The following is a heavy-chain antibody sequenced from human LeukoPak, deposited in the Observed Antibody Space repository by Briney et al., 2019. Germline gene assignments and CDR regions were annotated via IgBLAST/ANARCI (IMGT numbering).Heavy chain of an antibody. CDR3: ARALVVPAVEGAWFDP. CDR2: IKQDGSEK. CDR1: GFTFSSYW. Sequence: GGSLRLSCAASGFTFSSYWMSWVRQAPGKGLEWVANIKQDGSEKYYVDSVKGRFTISRDNAKNSLYLQMNSLRAEDTAVYYCARALVVPAVEGAWFDPWGQGTLDTVSS. V-gene: IGHV3-7*01. D-gene: IGHD2-2*01. J-gene: IGHJ5*02.